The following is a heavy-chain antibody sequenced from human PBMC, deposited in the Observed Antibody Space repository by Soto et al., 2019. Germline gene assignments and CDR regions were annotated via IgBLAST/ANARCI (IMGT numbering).Heavy chain of an antibody. D-gene: IGHD3-3*01. CDR2: MNPNSGNT. Sequence: ASVKVSCKASGYTFTSYYINWVRQATGQGLEWMGWMNPNSGNTGYAQKFQGRVTMTRNTSIGTAYMELSSLRSEDTAVYYCARGSDDFWSGSYYDPWGQGTLVTVSS. CDR1: GYTFTSYY. J-gene: IGHJ5*02. CDR3: ARGSDDFWSGSYYDP. V-gene: IGHV1-8*01.